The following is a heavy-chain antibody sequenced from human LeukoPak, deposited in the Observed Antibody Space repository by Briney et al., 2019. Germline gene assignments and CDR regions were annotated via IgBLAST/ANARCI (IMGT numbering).Heavy chain of an antibody. CDR2: IGADGSTT. CDR1: GFTFSTYG. D-gene: IGHD2-8*01. J-gene: IGHJ3*01. Sequence: GGSLRLSCAASGFTFSTYGMDLVRQAPGKGLEWVAVIGADGSTTYYAESVKGRFTISRDNSKSTLFLQMNSLRAEDTAVYYCARPRLFKGVFDDWGQGTMVTVSS. CDR3: ARPRLFKGVFDD. V-gene: IGHV3-33*01.